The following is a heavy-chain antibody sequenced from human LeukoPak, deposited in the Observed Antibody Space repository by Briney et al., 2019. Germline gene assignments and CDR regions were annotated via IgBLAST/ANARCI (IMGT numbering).Heavy chain of an antibody. CDR2: FDPEDGET. D-gene: IGHD6-19*01. J-gene: IGHJ4*02. CDR1: GYTLTELS. CDR3: ATADSSGWYVDY. Sequence: ASLKVSCKVSGYTLTELSMRWVRQAPGKGLEWMGGFDPEDGETIYAQKFQGRVTMTEDTSTDTAYMELSSLRSEDTAVYYCATADSSGWYVDYWGQGTLVTVSS. V-gene: IGHV1-24*01.